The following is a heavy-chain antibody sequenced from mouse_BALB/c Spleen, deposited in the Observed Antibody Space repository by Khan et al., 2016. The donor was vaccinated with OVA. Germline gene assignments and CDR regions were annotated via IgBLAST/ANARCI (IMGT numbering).Heavy chain of an antibody. D-gene: IGHD1-1*01. V-gene: IGHV1S135*01. J-gene: IGHJ3*01. CDR3: ARHGSSSWFAY. CDR2: IDPFNGST. CDR1: GNSFTSYY. Sequence: VQLQQSGPELMKPGASVKISCKASGNSFTSYYIHWVKQSHGKSLEWIGYIDPFNGSTNYNQKFKGKATLTVDKSSSTAYMYLSSLTSEESAFYYCARHGSSSWFAYGGQGTLVTVSA.